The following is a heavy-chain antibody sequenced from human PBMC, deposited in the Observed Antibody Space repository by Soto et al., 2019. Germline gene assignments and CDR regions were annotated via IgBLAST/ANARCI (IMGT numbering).Heavy chain of an antibody. CDR1: GGSIISGDYY. J-gene: IGHJ4*02. CDR2: IYYSGDT. D-gene: IGHD6-13*01. CDR3: ARESVRQQLAYYFDY. Sequence: PSETLSLTCTVSGGSIISGDYYWSWIRQPPGKGLEWIGYIYYSGDTSYNPSLKSRVTISIDTSKNQFSLQLNSVTPEDTAVYYCARESVRQQLAYYFDYWAQGTPVTVSS. V-gene: IGHV4-30-4*08.